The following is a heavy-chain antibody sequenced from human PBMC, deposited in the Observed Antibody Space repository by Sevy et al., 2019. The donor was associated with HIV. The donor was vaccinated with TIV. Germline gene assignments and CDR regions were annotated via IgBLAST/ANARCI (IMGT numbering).Heavy chain of an antibody. V-gene: IGHV3-23*01. CDR1: GFTFSSYA. CDR2: IGGSGRYT. CDR3: ARDRSTTWINYFFDF. Sequence: GGSLRLSCAASGFTFSSYAMTWVRQAPGKGLEWVSSIGGSGRYTYYADSVTGRLTISRDNSKNTLYLQMNSLRVEDTAVYYCARDRSTTWINYFFDFWGQGTLVTVSS. D-gene: IGHD2-2*01. J-gene: IGHJ4*02.